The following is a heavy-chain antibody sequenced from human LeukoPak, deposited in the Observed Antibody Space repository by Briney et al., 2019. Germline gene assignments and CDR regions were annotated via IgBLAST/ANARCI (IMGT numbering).Heavy chain of an antibody. CDR1: GFTFSSYW. Sequence: GGSLRLSCAASGFTFSSYWMHWVRQAPGKGLEWVSAISGSDGSTYYADSVKGRFTISRDNSKNTLYLQMNSLRAEDTAVYYCAVRAGYYGSGSRAGAFDIWGQGTMVTVSS. D-gene: IGHD3-10*01. J-gene: IGHJ3*02. CDR3: AVRAGYYGSGSRAGAFDI. V-gene: IGHV3-23*01. CDR2: ISGSDGST.